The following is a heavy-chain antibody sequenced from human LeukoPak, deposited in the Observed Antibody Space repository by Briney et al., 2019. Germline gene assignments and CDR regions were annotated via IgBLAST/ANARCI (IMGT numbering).Heavy chain of an antibody. J-gene: IGHJ6*02. CDR1: GYTFTGYY. Sequence: ASVKVSCKVSGYTFTGYYMHWVRQAPGQGLEWMGRINPNSGGTNYAQKFQGRVTMTRDTSISTAYMELSRLRSDDTAVYYCARVVGYCSSTSCPDYYGMDVWGQGTTVTVSS. CDR2: INPNSGGT. CDR3: ARVVGYCSSTSCPDYYGMDV. V-gene: IGHV1-2*06. D-gene: IGHD2-2*01.